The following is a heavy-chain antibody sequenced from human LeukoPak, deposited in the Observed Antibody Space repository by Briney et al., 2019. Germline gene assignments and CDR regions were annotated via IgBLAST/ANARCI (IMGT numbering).Heavy chain of an antibody. CDR1: GGSFSGHY. V-gene: IGHV4-34*01. Sequence: SETLSLTCAVYGGSFSGHYWTWIRQSPGKGREWIGEIHHSGGTNYNPSLNFRVTISLDTSRNQFSLKLSSVTAADTAVYYCARVYIAAAGTSSPHYWYFDLWGRGTLVTVSS. CDR3: ARVYIAAAGTSSPHYWYFDL. CDR2: IHHSGGT. D-gene: IGHD6-13*01. J-gene: IGHJ2*01.